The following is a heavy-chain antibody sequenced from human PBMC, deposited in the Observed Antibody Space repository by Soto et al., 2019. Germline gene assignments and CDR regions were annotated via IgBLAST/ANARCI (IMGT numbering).Heavy chain of an antibody. CDR1: GFTFSSSG. Sequence: EGQLLQSGGCLVQPGESLRVSCAASGFTFSSSGMSWVRQAPGKGLEWVSSISVRGDYRYYADSVKGRFTISRDNSKNTLYLQMTSLTAEDTAVYYCANHGGFDFWGQGTMVAVSS. CDR2: ISVRGDYR. V-gene: IGHV3-23*01. D-gene: IGHD4-17*01. J-gene: IGHJ3*01. CDR3: ANHGGFDF.